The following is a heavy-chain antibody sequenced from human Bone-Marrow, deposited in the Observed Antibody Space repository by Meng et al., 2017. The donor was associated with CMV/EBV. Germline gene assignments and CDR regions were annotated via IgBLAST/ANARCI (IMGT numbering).Heavy chain of an antibody. D-gene: IGHD2-2*01. J-gene: IGHJ4*02. V-gene: IGHV3-53*01. CDR1: GLTVSGND. CDR2: IYSGGST. Sequence: GESLKISCAASGLTVSGNDMTWVRQAPGKGLEWVSVIYSGGSTYYADSVKGRFTISRDNSKNTLYLQMNSLRAEDTAVYYCASSDCSSTSCYGDYFDYWGQGTLVTVSS. CDR3: ASSDCSSTSCYGDYFDY.